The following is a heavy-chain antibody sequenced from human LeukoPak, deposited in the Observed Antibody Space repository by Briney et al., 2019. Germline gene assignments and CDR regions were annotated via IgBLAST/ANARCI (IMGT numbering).Heavy chain of an antibody. CDR3: ARAFKGSGWYGEIDY. J-gene: IGHJ4*02. Sequence: ASVKVSCKASGYTFTGCYMHWVRQAPEQGLEWMGRINPNSGGTNYAQKFQGRVTMTRDTSISTAYMELSRLRSDDTAVYYCARAFKGSGWYGEIDYWGQGTLVTVSS. V-gene: IGHV1-2*06. D-gene: IGHD6-19*01. CDR2: INPNSGGT. CDR1: GYTFTGCY.